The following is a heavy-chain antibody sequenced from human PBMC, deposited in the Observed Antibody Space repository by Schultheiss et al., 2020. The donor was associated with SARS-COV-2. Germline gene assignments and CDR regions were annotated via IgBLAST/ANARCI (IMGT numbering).Heavy chain of an antibody. V-gene: IGHV4-59*01. CDR2: IYYSGST. Sequence: SETLSLTCAVYGGSFSGYYWSWIRQPAGKGLEWIGYIYYSGSTNYNPSLKSRVTISVDTSKNQFSLKLNSVTAADTAVYYCARGVNWNDRREGFDIWGQGTMVTVSS. CDR3: ARGVNWNDRREGFDI. CDR1: GGSFSGYY. J-gene: IGHJ3*02. D-gene: IGHD1-1*01.